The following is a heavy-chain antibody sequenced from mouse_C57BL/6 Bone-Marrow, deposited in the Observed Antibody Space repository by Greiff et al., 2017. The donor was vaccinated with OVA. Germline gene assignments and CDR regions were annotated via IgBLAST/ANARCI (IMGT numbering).Heavy chain of an antibody. D-gene: IGHD2-12*01. CDR2: IYPGSGST. CDR1: GYTFTSYW. J-gene: IGHJ2*01. V-gene: IGHV1-55*01. Sequence: QVQLQQPGAELVKPGASVKMSCKASGYTFTSYWITWVKQRPGQGLEWIGDIYPGSGSTNYNAKFKSKATLTVDTSSSTAYMQLSSLTSEDSAVYYCARAPTYYSRHYWGQGTTLTVSS. CDR3: ARAPTYYSRHY.